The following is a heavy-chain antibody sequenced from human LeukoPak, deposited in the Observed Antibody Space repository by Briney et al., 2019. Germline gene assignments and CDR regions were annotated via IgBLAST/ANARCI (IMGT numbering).Heavy chain of an antibody. CDR1: GFTFSSYS. Sequence: GGSLRLSCAPSGFTFSSYSMNWVRQAPGKGLEWVSSIISASTYIYYADSVKGRLTISRDYAKNLLYMQMNGLRVEDTDVYYCARDHGIPGSGSYKSDYWGQGTLVTVSS. J-gene: IGHJ4*02. D-gene: IGHD3-10*01. CDR3: ARDHGIPGSGSYKSDY. V-gene: IGHV3-21*06. CDR2: IISASTYI.